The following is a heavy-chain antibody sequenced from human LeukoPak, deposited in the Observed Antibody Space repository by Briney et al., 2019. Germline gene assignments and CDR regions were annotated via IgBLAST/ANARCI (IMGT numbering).Heavy chain of an antibody. CDR1: GFTFSNYN. D-gene: IGHD6-13*01. CDR3: ARETPDSSSWTVFDY. CDR2: TTLSSSTI. J-gene: IGHJ4*02. Sequence: GGSLRLSCAASGFTFSNYNMNWVRQAPGKGLEWISYTTLSSSTIYYGDSVKGGLTISRDNAKNSLYLQMNSLRAEDTAMYYCARETPDSSSWTVFDYWGQGTLVTVSS. V-gene: IGHV3-48*01.